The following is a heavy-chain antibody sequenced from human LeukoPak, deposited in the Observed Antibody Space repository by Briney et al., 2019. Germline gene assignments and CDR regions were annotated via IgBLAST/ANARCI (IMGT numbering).Heavy chain of an antibody. V-gene: IGHV3-30-3*01. D-gene: IGHD3-22*01. Sequence: PGGSLRLSCAASGFTFSSYAMHWVRQAPGKGLEWVAVISYDGSNKYYADSVKGRFTISRDNSKNTLYLQMNSLRAEDTAVYYCARDFDDSSGYGLGYFDYWGQGTLVTVSS. CDR3: ARDFDDSSGYGLGYFDY. J-gene: IGHJ4*02. CDR2: ISYDGSNK. CDR1: GFTFSSYA.